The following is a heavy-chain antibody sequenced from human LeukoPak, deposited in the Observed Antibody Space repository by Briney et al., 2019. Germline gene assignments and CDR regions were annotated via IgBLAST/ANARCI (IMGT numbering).Heavy chain of an antibody. J-gene: IGHJ2*01. V-gene: IGHV3-21*01. CDR3: ARGDYPGVIQDL. CDR2: ISSSSSYI. Sequence: GGSLRLSCAASGFTFSTYSMNWVRQAPGKGLEWVSSISSSSSYIYYADSVKGRFTISRDNAKNSLCLQMNSLRVEDTAVYHCARGDYPGVIQDLWGRGTLVTVSS. D-gene: IGHD3-10*01. CDR1: GFTFSTYS.